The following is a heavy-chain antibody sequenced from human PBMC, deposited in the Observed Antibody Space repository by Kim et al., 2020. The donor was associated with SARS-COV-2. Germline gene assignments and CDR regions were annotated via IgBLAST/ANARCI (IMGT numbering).Heavy chain of an antibody. CDR1: GFTFGDYA. J-gene: IGHJ3*02. CDR3: TSGSGSYGGFVAFEI. D-gene: IGHD1-26*01. Sequence: GRSLRLSCTASGFTFGDYAMSWVRQAPGKGLEWVGFIRSKAYGGTTEYAASVKGRFTISRDDSKSIAYLQMNSLKTEDTAVYYCTSGSGSYGGFVAFEIWGQGTMVTVSS. V-gene: IGHV3-49*04. CDR2: IRSKAYGGTT.